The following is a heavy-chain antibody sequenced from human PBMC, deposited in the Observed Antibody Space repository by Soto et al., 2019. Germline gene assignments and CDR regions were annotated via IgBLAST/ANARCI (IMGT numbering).Heavy chain of an antibody. V-gene: IGHV4-59*01. D-gene: IGHD4-17*01. CDR2: VSYSGST. Sequence: NPSETLSLTCTVSGVSTVSSYYWSWIRQPPGKGLEWIGYVSYSGSTNYDPSLKSRVTISVDTSKNQFSLRLSSVTAADTAVYYCARRTLDYGDYFFDYWGPGTLVTVSS. J-gene: IGHJ4*02. CDR3: ARRTLDYGDYFFDY. CDR1: GVSTVSSYY.